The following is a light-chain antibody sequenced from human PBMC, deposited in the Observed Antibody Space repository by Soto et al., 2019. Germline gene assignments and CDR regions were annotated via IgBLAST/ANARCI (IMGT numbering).Light chain of an antibody. CDR3: QQRSNWPRT. CDR1: QSMGSN. CDR2: DAS. J-gene: IGKJ1*01. Sequence: EIVMTQSPATMSVSPGEIATLSCRASQSMGSNVAWYQQKPGQAPRLLIYDASNRATGIPARFSGSGSGTDFPLTISSLDPEDFAVYSCQQRSNWPRTFGQGTK. V-gene: IGKV3-11*01.